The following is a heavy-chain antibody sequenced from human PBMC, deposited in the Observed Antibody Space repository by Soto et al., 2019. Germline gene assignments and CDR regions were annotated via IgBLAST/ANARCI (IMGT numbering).Heavy chain of an antibody. CDR3: ARVTESDAFDI. CDR1: SGSISSINW. J-gene: IGHJ3*02. Sequence: QVQLQESGPGLVKPLGTLSLTCAVSSGSISSINWWSWVRQPPGKGLEWIGEIHHRGSNNYSPSLTSRLTISVDKSKNQFSLNLSSVTAADTAVYYCARVTESDAFDIWGQGTMVTVSS. V-gene: IGHV4-4*02. CDR2: IHHRGSN.